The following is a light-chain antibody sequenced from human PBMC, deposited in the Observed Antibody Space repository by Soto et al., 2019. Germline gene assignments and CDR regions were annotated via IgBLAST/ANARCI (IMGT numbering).Light chain of an antibody. J-gene: IGKJ5*01. CDR1: QSISSY. CDR2: AAS. V-gene: IGKV1-39*01. CDR3: QQGYSTPIT. Sequence: DIQMTQSPSSLSASLGDRVAITCLASQSISSYSNWYQQKPGKAPKVLIDAASNLQSWVPSRVSGSGSGTACARTISSLQPEDFATDYCQQGYSTPITFGQGTRLEIK.